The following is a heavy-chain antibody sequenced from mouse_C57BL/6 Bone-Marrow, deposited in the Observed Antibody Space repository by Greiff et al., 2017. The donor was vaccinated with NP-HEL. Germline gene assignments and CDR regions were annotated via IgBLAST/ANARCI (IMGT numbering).Heavy chain of an antibody. D-gene: IGHD2-1*01. CDR2: IYPGGGYT. CDR3: ARSQGGNWFAY. J-gene: IGHJ3*01. V-gene: IGHV1-63*01. CDR1: GYTFTNYW. Sequence: VQLKQSGAELVRPGPSVKMSCKASGYTFTNYWIGWAKQRPGHGLEWIGDIYPGGGYTNYNEKFKGKATLTADKSSSTAYMQFSSLTSEDSAIYYCARSQGGNWFAYWGQGTLVTVSA.